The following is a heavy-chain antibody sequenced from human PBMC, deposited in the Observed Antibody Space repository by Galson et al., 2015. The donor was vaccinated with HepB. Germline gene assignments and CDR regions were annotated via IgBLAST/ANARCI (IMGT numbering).Heavy chain of an antibody. CDR3: ARALQLRYFDWLTYAFDI. D-gene: IGHD3-9*01. V-gene: IGHV3-7*03. Sequence: SLRLSCAASGFTFSSYWMSWVRQAPGKGLEWVANIKQDGSEKYYVDSVKGRFTISRDNAKNSLYLQMNSLRAEDTAVYYCARALQLRYFDWLTYAFDIWGQGTMVTVSS. J-gene: IGHJ3*02. CDR2: IKQDGSEK. CDR1: GFTFSSYW.